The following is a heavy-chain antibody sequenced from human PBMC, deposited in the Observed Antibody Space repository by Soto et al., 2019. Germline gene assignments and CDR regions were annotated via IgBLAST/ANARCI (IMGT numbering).Heavy chain of an antibody. CDR3: GSAGGGSRWWGDYYYYYGMDV. D-gene: IGHD1-26*01. CDR2: IWYDGSNK. Sequence: QVQLVESGGGVVQPGRSLRLSCAASGFTFSSYGMHWVRQAPGKGLEWVAVIWYDGSNKYYADSVKGRFTISRDNSKNTVYEQMNSMGAEATAVYYCGSAGGGSRWWGDYYYYYGMDVWGQGTTVTVSS. J-gene: IGHJ6*02. V-gene: IGHV3-33*01. CDR1: GFTFSSYG.